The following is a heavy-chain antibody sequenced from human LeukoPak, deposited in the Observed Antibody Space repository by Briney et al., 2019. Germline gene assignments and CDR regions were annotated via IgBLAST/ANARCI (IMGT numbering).Heavy chain of an antibody. CDR3: ARARRDGYNLFDY. J-gene: IGHJ4*02. D-gene: IGHD5-24*01. CDR1: GGTFSSYA. V-gene: IGHV1-69*13. Sequence: SVKVSCKASGGTFSSYAISWVRQAPGQGLEWMGGIIPIFGTANYAQKFQGRVTITADESTSTAYMELSSLRSEDTAVYYCARARRDGYNLFDYWGQGTLVTVSS. CDR2: IIPIFGTA.